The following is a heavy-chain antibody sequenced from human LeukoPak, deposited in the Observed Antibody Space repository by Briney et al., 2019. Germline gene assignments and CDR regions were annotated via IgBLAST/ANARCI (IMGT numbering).Heavy chain of an antibody. CDR3: ANFKGKDGIKDHFDY. J-gene: IGHJ4*02. Sequence: PGGSLRLSCAASGFTFSSYAMSWVRQAPGKGLEWVSGISESGGGTYYADSVKGRFTISRDNSKNTVSLQMSSLRVEDTAVYYCANFKGKDGIKDHFDYWGQGTLVTVSS. D-gene: IGHD5-24*01. CDR1: GFTFSSYA. V-gene: IGHV3-23*01. CDR2: ISESGGGT.